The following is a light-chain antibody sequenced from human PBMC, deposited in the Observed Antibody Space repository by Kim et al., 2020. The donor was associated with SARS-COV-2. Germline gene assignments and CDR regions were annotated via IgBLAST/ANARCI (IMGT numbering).Light chain of an antibody. V-gene: IGKV3-11*01. J-gene: IGKJ3*01. CDR2: DAS. Sequence: SAGERATLSCRASQSVSSYLAWYQQKPGQAPRLLIYDASNRATGIPARFSGSGSGTDFTLTISSLEPEDFAVYYCQQRSNWPLFTFGPGTKVDIK. CDR1: QSVSSY. CDR3: QQRSNWPLFT.